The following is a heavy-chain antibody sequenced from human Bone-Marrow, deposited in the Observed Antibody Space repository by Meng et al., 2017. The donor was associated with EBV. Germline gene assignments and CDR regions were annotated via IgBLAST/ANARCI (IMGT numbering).Heavy chain of an antibody. D-gene: IGHD3-10*01. CDR3: ASESGRGYTPDY. Sequence: QVQVVQSAAEVKKPGSSVKVSCNTSGGPFRNYAISWVRQAPGQGLEWLGGFLPTLGAPNYAQKFHGRVSITADESTSTHYMDLSSLRSEDTAKYYCASESGRGYTPDYWGQGTLVTVSS. CDR2: FLPTLGAP. J-gene: IGHJ4*02. CDR1: GGPFRNYA. V-gene: IGHV1-69*01.